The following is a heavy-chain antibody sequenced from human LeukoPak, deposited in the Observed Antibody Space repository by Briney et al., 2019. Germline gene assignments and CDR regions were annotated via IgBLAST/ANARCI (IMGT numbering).Heavy chain of an antibody. CDR3: ARERSSGYYLRWFDP. CDR2: IYHSGST. CDR1: GGSISSSNW. V-gene: IGHV4-4*02. D-gene: IGHD3-22*01. J-gene: IGHJ5*02. Sequence: SETLSLTCAVSGGSISSSNWWSWVRQPPGKGLEWIGEIYHSGSTNYNPSLKSRVTISVDKSKNQFSLKLSSVTAADTAVYYCARERSSGYYLRWFDPWGQGTLVTVSS.